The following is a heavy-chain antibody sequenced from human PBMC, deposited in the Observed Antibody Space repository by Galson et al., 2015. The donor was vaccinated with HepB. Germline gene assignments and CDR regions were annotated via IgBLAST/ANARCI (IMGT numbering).Heavy chain of an antibody. CDR1: GGTFSSHA. D-gene: IGHD2-8*01. Sequence: SVKVSCKASGGTFSSHAISWVRQAPGQGLEWMGRILPIVGEVTHAQSYQGRVTITADKPTNTAYMEMSSLRSEDTAVYYCARDQRGLKFGLDVWGQGTTVTVSS. J-gene: IGHJ6*02. CDR2: ILPIVGEV. CDR3: ARDQRGLKFGLDV. V-gene: IGHV1-69*04.